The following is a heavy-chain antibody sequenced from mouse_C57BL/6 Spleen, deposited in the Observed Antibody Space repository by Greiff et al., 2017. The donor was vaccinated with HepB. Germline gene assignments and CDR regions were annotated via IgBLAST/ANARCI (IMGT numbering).Heavy chain of an antibody. CDR1: GYTFTSYW. J-gene: IGHJ2*01. V-gene: IGHV1-52*01. CDR3: ARRSSGYGNYFDD. CDR2: IDPSDSET. Sequence: QVQLQQPGAELVRPGSSVKLSCKASGYTFTSYWMHWVKQRPIQGLEWIGNIDPSDSETHYNQKFKDKATLTVDRSSSTAYMQLSSLTSEDSAVYYCARRSSGYGNYFDDWGQGTTLTVSS. D-gene: IGHD3-2*02.